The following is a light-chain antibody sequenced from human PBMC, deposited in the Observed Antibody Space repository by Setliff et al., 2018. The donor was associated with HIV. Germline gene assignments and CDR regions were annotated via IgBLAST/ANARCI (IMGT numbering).Light chain of an antibody. J-gene: IGLJ1*01. Sequence: QSVLTQPPSASGTPGQRVTISCSGGNSNIGNSGVNWFQQLPGTAPKLLIYRNKQRPSGVPDRFSGSKSGTSASLAISGLQSEDEADYYCSAWDDSLKGFVFGSGTKVTVL. CDR2: RNK. V-gene: IGLV1-44*01. CDR1: NSNIGNSG. CDR3: SAWDDSLKGFV.